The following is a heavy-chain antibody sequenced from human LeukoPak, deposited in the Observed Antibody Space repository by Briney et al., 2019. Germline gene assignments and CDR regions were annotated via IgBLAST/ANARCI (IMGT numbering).Heavy chain of an antibody. CDR1: GFSFNNYA. D-gene: IGHD4-23*01. CDR2: ISTTGGST. Sequence: GGSLRLSCAASGFSFNNYAMSWVRQVPGKGLEWVSAISTTGGSTYYADSVKGRFTVPRDNSKNTLSLQMDSLRVEDTALYYCAKDWTTVVTPKGYYFDSWGQGTLVTVSS. V-gene: IGHV3-23*01. J-gene: IGHJ4*02. CDR3: AKDWTTVVTPKGYYFDS.